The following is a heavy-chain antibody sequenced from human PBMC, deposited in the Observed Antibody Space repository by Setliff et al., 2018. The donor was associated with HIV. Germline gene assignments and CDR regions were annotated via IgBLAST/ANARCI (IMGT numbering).Heavy chain of an antibody. CDR3: AKLVGLYCSGGSCYENY. J-gene: IGHJ4*02. CDR1: GFTFSSYA. CDR2: ISGSGGST. V-gene: IGHV3-23*01. D-gene: IGHD2-15*01. Sequence: GGSLRISCAASGFTFSSYAMSWVRQAPGKGLEWVSAISGSGGSTYYADSVKGRFTISRDNSKNTLYLQMNSLRAEDTAVYYCAKLVGLYCSGGSCYENYWGQGTLVTVSS.